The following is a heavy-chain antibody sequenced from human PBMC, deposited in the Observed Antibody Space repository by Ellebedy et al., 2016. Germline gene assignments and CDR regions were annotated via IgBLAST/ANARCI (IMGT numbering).Heavy chain of an antibody. D-gene: IGHD3-9*01. V-gene: IGHV3-7*01. CDR2: INQDGSEK. Sequence: GESLKISXAASGGIFSGTSMNWVRQAPGKGLEWVANINQDGSEKHYVDSVKGRFTISRDNAKKSLYLQMSSLRAEDTAIYYCATSRAPFEAWGQGTLVTVSS. CDR1: GGIFSGTS. J-gene: IGHJ5*02. CDR3: ATSRAPFEA.